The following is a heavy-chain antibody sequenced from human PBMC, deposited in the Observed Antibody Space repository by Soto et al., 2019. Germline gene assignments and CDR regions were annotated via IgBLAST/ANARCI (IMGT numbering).Heavy chain of an antibody. CDR2: IYYSGST. CDR1: GGSISSYY. V-gene: IGHV4-59*08. Sequence: QVQLQESGPGLVKPSETLSLTCTVSGGSISSYYWSWIRQPPGKGLEWIGYIYYSGSTNYNPSLKSXXTXSXXTSKNQFSLKLSSVTAADTAVYYCASHSPYGDYGYWGQGTLVTVSS. J-gene: IGHJ4*02. CDR3: ASHSPYGDYGY. D-gene: IGHD4-17*01.